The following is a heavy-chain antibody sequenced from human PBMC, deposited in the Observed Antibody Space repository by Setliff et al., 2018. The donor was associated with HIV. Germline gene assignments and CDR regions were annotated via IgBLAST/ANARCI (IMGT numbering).Heavy chain of an antibody. CDR1: EYTFVDYY. D-gene: IGHD3-16*02. CDR2: VDPDDGET. J-gene: IGHJ4*02. Sequence: GASVKVSCKASEYTFVDYYMHWVQQAPGKGLEWMGRVDPDDGETIYAEKFQDRLTITADASTDTTYMELSSLRSEDTAVYYCVIVPLYENVYDNIWGSYRPLDYWGPGTLVTVSS. CDR3: VIVPLYENVYDNIWGSYRPLDY. V-gene: IGHV1-69-2*01.